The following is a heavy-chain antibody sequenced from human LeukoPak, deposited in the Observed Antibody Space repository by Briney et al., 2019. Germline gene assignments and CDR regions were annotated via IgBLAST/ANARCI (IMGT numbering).Heavy chain of an antibody. V-gene: IGHV4-4*07. Sequence: SETLSLTCTVSGGSISSYYWSWIRQPAGKGLEWIGRIYTSGSTNYNPSLKSRVTMSVDTSKNQFSLKLSSVTAADTAVYYCARDTEYCSGDSCYLESLFDYWGQGTLVTVSS. CDR3: ARDTEYCSGDSCYLESLFDY. J-gene: IGHJ4*02. CDR2: IYTSGST. CDR1: GGSISSYY. D-gene: IGHD2-15*01.